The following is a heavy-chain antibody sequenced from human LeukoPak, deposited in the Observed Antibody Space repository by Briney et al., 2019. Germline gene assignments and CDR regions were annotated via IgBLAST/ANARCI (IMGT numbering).Heavy chain of an antibody. D-gene: IGHD3-16*01. CDR2: ISGSGGST. CDR1: GFTFTTYW. V-gene: IGHV3-23*01. CDR3: AKVSHGGYYFDY. Sequence: PGGSLRLSCAASGFTFTTYWMGWVRQAPGKGLEWVSAISGSGGSTYYADSVKGRFTISRDNSKNTLYLQMNSLRAEDTAVYYCAKVSHGGYYFDYWGQGTLVTVSS. J-gene: IGHJ4*02.